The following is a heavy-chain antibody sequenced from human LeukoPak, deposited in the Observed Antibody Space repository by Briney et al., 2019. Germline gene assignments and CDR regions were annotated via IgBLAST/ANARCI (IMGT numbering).Heavy chain of an antibody. CDR2: ISSSSSYI. D-gene: IGHD4-23*01. Sequence: KSGGSLRLSCAASGFTFSNYAMNWVRQAPGKGLEWVSSISSSSSYIYYADSVKGRFTISRDNAKNSLYLQMNSLRAEDTALYYCARAQPRVVTLRFGAFDIWGHGTMVTVSS. J-gene: IGHJ3*02. V-gene: IGHV3-21*01. CDR3: ARAQPRVVTLRFGAFDI. CDR1: GFTFSNYA.